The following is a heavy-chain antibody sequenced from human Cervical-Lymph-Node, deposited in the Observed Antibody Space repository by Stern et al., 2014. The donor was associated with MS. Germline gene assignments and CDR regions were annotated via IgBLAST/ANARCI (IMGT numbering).Heavy chain of an antibody. V-gene: IGHV3-30*03. Sequence: VQLVESGGGVVQPGRSLRLSCAASGFTFSSYGMHWVRQAPGKGLEWVAVISYDGSNKYYADSVKGRFTISRDNSKNTLDLQMNSLRAEDTAVYYCARGDSSEVDYWGQGTLVTVSS. CDR2: ISYDGSNK. J-gene: IGHJ4*02. CDR1: GFTFSSYG. D-gene: IGHD3-22*01. CDR3: ARGDSSEVDY.